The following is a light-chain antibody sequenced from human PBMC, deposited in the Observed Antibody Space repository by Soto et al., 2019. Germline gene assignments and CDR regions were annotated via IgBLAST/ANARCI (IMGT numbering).Light chain of an antibody. CDR1: SSDVGSYNL. J-gene: IGLJ1*01. CDR3: CSYAGSSTYV. V-gene: IGLV2-23*02. Sequence: QSLLTQPASVSGSPGQSITISCTGTSSDVGSYNLVSWYQQHPGKAPKVMIYEVSKWPSGVPNRFSGSKSGNTASLTISGLQAEDEADYYCCSYAGSSTYVFGTGTKLTVL. CDR2: EVS.